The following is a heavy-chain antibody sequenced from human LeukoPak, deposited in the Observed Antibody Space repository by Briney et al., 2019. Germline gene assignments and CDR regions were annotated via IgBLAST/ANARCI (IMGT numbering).Heavy chain of an antibody. CDR2: ISYDGSNK. J-gene: IGHJ3*01. CDR3: AKEAGQDYGALDAFDV. Sequence: SGGSLTLSCAASGFTFSSYGMHWVRQAPGKGLEWVAVISYDGSNKYYADSVKGRFTISRDNARNSLYLQMNSLRAEDTAVYYCAKEAGQDYGALDAFDVWGQGTMVTVSS. CDR1: GFTFSSYG. D-gene: IGHD4-17*01. V-gene: IGHV3-30*18.